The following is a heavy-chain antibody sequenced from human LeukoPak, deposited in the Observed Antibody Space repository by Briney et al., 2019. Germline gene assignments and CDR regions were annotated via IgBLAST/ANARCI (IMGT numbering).Heavy chain of an antibody. Sequence: SETLSLTCTVSGGSISSGYYWGWIRQPPGKGLEWIGSIYHSGSTYYNPSLEGRVTISVDTSKNQFSLKLSSVTAADTAVYYCARVSYGSGSYYLYYYYYYMDVWGKGTTVTVSS. J-gene: IGHJ6*03. CDR2: IYHSGST. D-gene: IGHD3-10*01. CDR1: GGSISSGYY. CDR3: ARVSYGSGSYYLYYYYYYMDV. V-gene: IGHV4-38-2*02.